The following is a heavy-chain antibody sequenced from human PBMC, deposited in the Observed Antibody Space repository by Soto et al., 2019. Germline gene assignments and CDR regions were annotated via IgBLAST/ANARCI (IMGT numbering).Heavy chain of an antibody. CDR1: GGSSSSSTDC. CDR2: VYHTGGT. V-gene: IGHV4-30-4*08. D-gene: IGHD2-8*02. J-gene: IGHJ5*01. CDR3: ASKPYEITGNRIDS. Sequence: TQSLRCTVSGGSSSSSTDCRGWIRQPPGKGMEWIGYVYHTGGTYHNPSLKSRGSISVDTSNNQVSLKWSSVTAADTAVYLCASKPYEITGNRIDSWGQGIPVTVSS.